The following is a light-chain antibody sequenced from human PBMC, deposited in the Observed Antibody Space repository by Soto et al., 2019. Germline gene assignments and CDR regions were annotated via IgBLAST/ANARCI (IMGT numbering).Light chain of an antibody. Sequence: QSVLTQPPSASGTPGQRVTISCSGGRSNIGSNYVYWYHHLPGTTPKLLIYRNNQRPSGVPDRLSASKSGTSASLAISGLRSEDEALYYCATWDDSRRVVLFGGGTKVTVL. CDR2: RNN. CDR3: ATWDDSRRVVL. J-gene: IGLJ2*01. CDR1: RSNIGSNY. V-gene: IGLV1-47*01.